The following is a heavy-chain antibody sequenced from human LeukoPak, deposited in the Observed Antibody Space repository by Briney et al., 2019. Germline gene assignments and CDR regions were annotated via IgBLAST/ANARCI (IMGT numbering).Heavy chain of an antibody. CDR3: ARLVFPDYGDYGRDDAFDI. CDR2: LYSGCT. J-gene: IGHJ3*02. CDR1: SGSIRNQS. Sequence: SETLSLTCTVSSGSIRNQSWRRVRHPPREGAGVIWGYLYSGCTYYNPSLKSRVTISVDTSKNQFSLKLSSVTAADTAVYYCARLVFPDYGDYGRDDAFDIWGQGTMVTVSS. V-gene: IGHV4-59*05. D-gene: IGHD4-17*01.